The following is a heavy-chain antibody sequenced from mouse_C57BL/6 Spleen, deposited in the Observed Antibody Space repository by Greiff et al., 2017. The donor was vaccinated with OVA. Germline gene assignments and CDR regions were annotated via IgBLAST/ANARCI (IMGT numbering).Heavy chain of an antibody. CDR2: IDPETGGT. D-gene: IGHD2-1*01. J-gene: IGHJ3*01. Sequence: QVQLQQSGAELVRPGASVTLSCKASGYTFTDYEMHWVKQTPVHGLEWIGAIDPETGGTAYNQKFKGKAILTADKSSSPAYMELRSLTSEDSAVYYCTRRPLYYGNYEAFAYWGQGTLVTVSA. V-gene: IGHV1-15*01. CDR1: GYTFTDYE. CDR3: TRRPLYYGNYEAFAY.